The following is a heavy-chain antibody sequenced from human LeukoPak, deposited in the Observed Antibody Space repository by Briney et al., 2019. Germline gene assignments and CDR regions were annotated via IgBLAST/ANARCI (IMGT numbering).Heavy chain of an antibody. CDR2: ISTTSGFS. Sequence: GGSLRLSCAASRFTFSDYYMTCIRRAPGKGLEWVSYISTTSGFSKYADSVRGRFTISRDNAKNSLFLQMTALRVEDTAVYYCARGSPPGDWGQGTLVTVSS. CDR1: RFTFSDYY. CDR3: ARGSPPGD. J-gene: IGHJ4*02. V-gene: IGHV3-11*05. D-gene: IGHD3-16*01.